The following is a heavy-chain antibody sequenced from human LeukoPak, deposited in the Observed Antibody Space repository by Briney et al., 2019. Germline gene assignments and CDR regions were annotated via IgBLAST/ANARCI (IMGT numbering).Heavy chain of an antibody. V-gene: IGHV1-2*02. J-gene: IGHJ5*02. CDR1: GYTFTGYY. CDR2: INPNSGGT. Sequence: ASVKVSCKASGYTFTGYYMHWVRQAPGQGLEWMGWINPNSGGTNYAQKYQGRVTMTRDTSISTAYMELSRLRSDDTAVYYCARGASGVYTVTTSWFDPWGQGTLVTVSS. CDR3: ARGASGVYTVTTSWFDP. D-gene: IGHD4-17*01.